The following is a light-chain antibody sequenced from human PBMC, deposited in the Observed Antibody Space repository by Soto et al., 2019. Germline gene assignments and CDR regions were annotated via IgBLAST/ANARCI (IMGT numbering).Light chain of an antibody. CDR3: CSYAGSSFV. V-gene: IGLV2-23*01. J-gene: IGLJ1*01. Sequence: QSALTQPASVSGSPGQSITISCTGTSSDVGSYNLVSWYQQHPGKAPKLMIYEGSKRPSGASNRFSGSKSGNTASLTISGLQAEDEADYYCCSYAGSSFVFGTGTKVTVL. CDR1: SSDVGSYNL. CDR2: EGS.